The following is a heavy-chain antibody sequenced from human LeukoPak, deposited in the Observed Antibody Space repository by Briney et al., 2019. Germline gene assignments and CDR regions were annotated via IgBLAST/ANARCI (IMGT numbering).Heavy chain of an antibody. D-gene: IGHD4-17*01. CDR3: ARDEPTVTTGPPVGS. V-gene: IGHV3-74*01. Sequence: PGGSLRLSCEASGFTFYSYWMHWVRQAPGKGLVWVSCIKSDGSITNCADSVRGRFTISRDNAKSTLYLQMDSLRVEDTAVYYCARDEPTVTTGPPVGSWGQGTLVTVSS. CDR1: GFTFYSYW. J-gene: IGHJ4*02. CDR2: IKSDGSIT.